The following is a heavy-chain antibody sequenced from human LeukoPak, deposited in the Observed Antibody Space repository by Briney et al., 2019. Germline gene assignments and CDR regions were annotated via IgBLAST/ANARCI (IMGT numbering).Heavy chain of an antibody. CDR3: AKDEESGYSDYVGAFDI. CDR2: ISWNSGSI. Sequence: GRSLRLSCAASGFTFDDYAMHWVRQAPGKGLEWVSGISWNSGSIGYADSVKGRFTISRDNAKNSLYLQMNSLRAEDTALYYCAKDEESGYSDYVGAFDIWGQGTMVTVSS. CDR1: GFTFDDYA. J-gene: IGHJ3*02. V-gene: IGHV3-9*01. D-gene: IGHD4-11*01.